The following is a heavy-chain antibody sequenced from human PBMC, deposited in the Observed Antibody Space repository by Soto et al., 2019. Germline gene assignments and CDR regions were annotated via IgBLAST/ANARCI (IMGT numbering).Heavy chain of an antibody. CDR3: ARTREKDCGGDCYYYFDL. D-gene: IGHD2-21*02. CDR2: ISYSGRSI. J-gene: IGHJ4*02. Sequence: EVQLLESGGGLVQPGESLILSCEASGFTFSDYAMSWVRQAPGKGLEWVSSISYSGRSIYYADSVKGRFTISRDNSRNTVFAQMNNVRVDDTAVYYCARTREKDCGGDCYYYFDLWGREPWSPSPQ. CDR1: GFTFSDYA. V-gene: IGHV3-23*01.